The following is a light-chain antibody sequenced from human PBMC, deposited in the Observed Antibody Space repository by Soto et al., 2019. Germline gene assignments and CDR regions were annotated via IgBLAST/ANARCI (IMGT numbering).Light chain of an antibody. CDR1: SSNIGSNY. CDR3: AAWDDSRGGVV. CDR2: RNN. Sequence: QSVLTQPPSASGTPGQRVTISCSGSSSNIGSNYVYWYQQLPGTAPKLLIYRNNQRPSGVPDRFSGSKSGTSASLAISGLRSEDEADYYCAAWDDSRGGVVFGGGTKQTVL. J-gene: IGLJ2*01. V-gene: IGLV1-47*01.